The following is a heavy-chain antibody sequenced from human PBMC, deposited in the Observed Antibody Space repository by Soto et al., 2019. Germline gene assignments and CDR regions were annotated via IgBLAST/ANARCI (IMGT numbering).Heavy chain of an antibody. CDR1: GGTFSSYA. CDR2: IIPIFGTA. Sequence: SVKVSCKASGGTFSSYAISWVRQAPGQGLEWMGGIIPIFGTANYAQKFQGRVTITADESTSTAYMELSSLRSEDTAVYYCARDRFGLRFLELQRPNAFDIWGQGTMVTVSS. V-gene: IGHV1-69*13. D-gene: IGHD3-3*01. CDR3: ARDRFGLRFLELQRPNAFDI. J-gene: IGHJ3*02.